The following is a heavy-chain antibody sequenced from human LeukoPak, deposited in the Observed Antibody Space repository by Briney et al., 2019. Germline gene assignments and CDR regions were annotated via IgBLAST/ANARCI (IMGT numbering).Heavy chain of an antibody. CDR1: GFTFSNAW. V-gene: IGHV3-15*01. Sequence: KSGGSLRLSCAASGFTFSNAWMSWVRQAPGKGLEWVARIKSRTDGGRRNYAAPVKGRFTIIRDDSKNTLYLQMNSLETEDTAVYYCTTDLYCYYYGRDVLGRGTTVTVSS. J-gene: IGHJ6*02. CDR3: TTDLYCYYYGRDV. CDR2: IKSRTDGGRR.